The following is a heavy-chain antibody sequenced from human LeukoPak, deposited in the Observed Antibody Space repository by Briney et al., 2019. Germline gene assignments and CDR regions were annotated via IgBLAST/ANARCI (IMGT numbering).Heavy chain of an antibody. CDR2: ISYDGSNK. D-gene: IGHD1-26*01. Sequence: GGSLRLSCAASGFTISSYAMHWVRQAPGKGLEWVAVISYDGSNKYYADSVKGRFTISRDNSKNTLYLQMNSLRAEDTAVYYCARDGGGRGASDALDIWGQGTMVTASS. CDR3: ARDGGGRGASDALDI. CDR1: GFTISSYA. J-gene: IGHJ3*02. V-gene: IGHV3-30*01.